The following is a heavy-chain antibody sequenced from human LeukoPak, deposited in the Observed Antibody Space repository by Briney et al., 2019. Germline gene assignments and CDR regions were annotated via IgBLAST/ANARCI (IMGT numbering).Heavy chain of an antibody. D-gene: IGHD2-2*01. Sequence: PGGSLRLSCAACGFTFSSYGMHWVRQAPGKGLEWVAFIRYDGSNKYYADSVKGRFTISRDNSKNTLYLQMNSLRAEDTAVYYCAKATFYCSSTSCYGGGLDYWGQGTLVTVSS. J-gene: IGHJ4*02. CDR1: GFTFSSYG. V-gene: IGHV3-30*02. CDR2: IRYDGSNK. CDR3: AKATFYCSSTSCYGGGLDY.